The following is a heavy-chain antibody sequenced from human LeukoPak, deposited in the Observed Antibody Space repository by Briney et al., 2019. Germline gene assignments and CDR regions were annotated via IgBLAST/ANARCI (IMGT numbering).Heavy chain of an antibody. Sequence: YPVHSDPRYSPSFQAQVTISADKSISTAYLQWSSLKASDTAMYYCARQRIIGVVRDAFDIWAQGTMVTVSS. CDR3: ARQRIIGVVRDAFDI. CDR2: YPVHSDP. V-gene: IGHV5-51*01. D-gene: IGHD3-3*01. J-gene: IGHJ3*02.